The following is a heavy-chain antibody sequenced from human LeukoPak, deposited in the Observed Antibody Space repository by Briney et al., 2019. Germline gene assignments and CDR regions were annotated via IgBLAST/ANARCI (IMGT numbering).Heavy chain of an antibody. CDR1: GFTFSSYA. CDR3: VKSVTTGTGGAFDI. Sequence: GGSLRLSCSASGFTFSSYAMHWVRQAPGKGLEYVSAISSNGGSTYYADSVKGRFTISRDNSKNTLYLQTSSLRAEDTAVYYCVKSVTTGTGGAFDIWGQGTMVTVSS. V-gene: IGHV3-64D*06. J-gene: IGHJ3*02. D-gene: IGHD1-1*01. CDR2: ISSNGGST.